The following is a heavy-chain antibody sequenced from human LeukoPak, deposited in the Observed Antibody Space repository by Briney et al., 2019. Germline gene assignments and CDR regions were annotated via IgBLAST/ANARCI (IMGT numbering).Heavy chain of an antibody. CDR3: ARRPTNYYGMDV. V-gene: IGHV5-51*01. Sequence: PGESLKISCQGSGYSFSTFWIGWVRQIPGRGLEWLGIIYPGDSDTRYSPSFQGQVTISADKSISTAYLQWSSLKASDTGVYYCARRPTNYYGMDVWGQGTSVTVSS. CDR1: GYSFSTFW. CDR2: IYPGDSDT. J-gene: IGHJ6*02.